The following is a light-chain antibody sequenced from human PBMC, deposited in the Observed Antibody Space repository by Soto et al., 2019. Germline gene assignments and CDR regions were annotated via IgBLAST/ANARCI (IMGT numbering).Light chain of an antibody. CDR3: QQRSTWRDT. Sequence: EILLAQSPANLSLYPGERATLSCKYSQDVSIFLAWYQQKPGQAPRLLIHFASNRATGVPARFSGSGSGRDFTLTITSLEPEDFAVYYCQQRSTWRDTWGHGTKLEV. CDR1: QDVSIF. V-gene: IGKV3-11*02. CDR2: FAS. J-gene: IGKJ2*01.